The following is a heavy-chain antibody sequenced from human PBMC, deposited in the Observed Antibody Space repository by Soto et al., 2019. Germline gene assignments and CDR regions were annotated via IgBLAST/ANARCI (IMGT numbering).Heavy chain of an antibody. J-gene: IGHJ3*02. CDR3: AKDRWFGELLYAVDI. CDR1: GVTFSSYA. V-gene: IGHV3-23*01. D-gene: IGHD3-10*01. CDR2: ISGSGGST. Sequence: GGSLRLSCAASGVTFSSYAMSWVRQAPGKGLEEGSAISGSGGSTYYADSVKGRFTISRDNSKNTLDLQMNSLRAEDTAVYYCAKDRWFGELLYAVDIWGQGTMVTVSS.